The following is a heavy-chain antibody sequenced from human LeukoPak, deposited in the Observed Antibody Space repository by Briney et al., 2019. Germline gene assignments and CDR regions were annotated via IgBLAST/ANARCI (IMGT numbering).Heavy chain of an antibody. V-gene: IGHV3-49*04. CDR2: IRAKTHDGAA. D-gene: IGHD3-10*01. CDR1: GFNFGDYN. Sequence: GGALRLSCTTSGFNFGDYNMSWVRQAPGKGLEWVGYIRAKTHDGAADYAASVKGRFTISRDDSKSIAYLQMTGLKTEDTAVYYCTRGQLYPYGPEFDFWGQGTLVTVSS. J-gene: IGHJ4*02. CDR3: TRGQLYPYGPEFDF.